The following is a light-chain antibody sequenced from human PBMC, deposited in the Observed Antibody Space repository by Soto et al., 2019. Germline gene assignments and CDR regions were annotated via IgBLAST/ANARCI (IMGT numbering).Light chain of an antibody. Sequence: EIVLTQSPGTLSLSPGEGATLSYRASQSVSTNFFAWYQQKPSQAPRLLIYGASTRATGIPDRLSGSGSGTDFTLTISRLEPEDFAVYYCQQYGRTSWTFGQGTKVDIK. V-gene: IGKV3-20*01. CDR2: GAS. CDR3: QQYGRTSWT. CDR1: QSVSTNF. J-gene: IGKJ1*01.